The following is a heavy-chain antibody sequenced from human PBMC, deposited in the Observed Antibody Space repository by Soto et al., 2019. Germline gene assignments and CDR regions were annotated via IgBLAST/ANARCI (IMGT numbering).Heavy chain of an antibody. Sequence: HGESVKISCRGSGYSFTTFWISWVRQMPGKGLEWMGRIDPGDSYTNYSPSFQGHVTISADTSISTAYLQWSSLKASDTAIYYCARPGDSSSWSYFGMGVWGQGTTVTVS. CDR3: ARPGDSSSWSYFGMGV. CDR1: GYSFTTFW. J-gene: IGHJ6*02. V-gene: IGHV5-10-1*01. CDR2: IDPGDSYT. D-gene: IGHD6-13*01.